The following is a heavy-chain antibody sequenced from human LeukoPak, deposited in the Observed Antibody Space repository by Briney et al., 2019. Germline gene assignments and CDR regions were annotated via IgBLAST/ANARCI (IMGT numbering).Heavy chain of an antibody. CDR2: ISAYNGNT. CDR3: AREVYDILTGYSYYYYMDV. Sequence: ASVKVSCKASGYTFTSYGISWVRQAPGQGLEWMGWISAYNGNTNYAQKLQGRVTMTTDTSTSTAYMELRSLRSEDTAVYYCAREVYDILTGYSYYYYMDVWGKGTTVTVSS. V-gene: IGHV1-18*01. D-gene: IGHD3-9*01. J-gene: IGHJ6*03. CDR1: GYTFTSYG.